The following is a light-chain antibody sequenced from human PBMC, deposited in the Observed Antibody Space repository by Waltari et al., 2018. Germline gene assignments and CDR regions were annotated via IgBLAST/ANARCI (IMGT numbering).Light chain of an antibody. Sequence: DIQMTQSPSSLAASVGDRVTITCRASQGISNDLAWYQQKPGKVPKLLIYAESTLQSGVPARFSGSGSGTDFTLTISSLQPEDVATYYCQKYNSAPRTFGQGTKVEIK. CDR2: AES. CDR1: QGISND. V-gene: IGKV1-27*01. CDR3: QKYNSAPRT. J-gene: IGKJ1*01.